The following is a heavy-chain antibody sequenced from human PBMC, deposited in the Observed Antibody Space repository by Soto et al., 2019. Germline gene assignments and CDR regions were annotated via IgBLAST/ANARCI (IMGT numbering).Heavy chain of an antibody. V-gene: IGHV3-30-3*01. D-gene: IGHD2-8*01. CDR3: ARANIYCTNGVCGKFDP. Sequence: QVQLVESGGGVVQPGRSLRLSCAASGFTFSSYAMHWVRQAPGKGLEWVAVISYDGSNKYYADSVKGRFTISRDNSKNTLYLQMNSLRAEDTAVYYCARANIYCTNGVCGKFDPWGQGTLVTVSS. CDR1: GFTFSSYA. CDR2: ISYDGSNK. J-gene: IGHJ5*02.